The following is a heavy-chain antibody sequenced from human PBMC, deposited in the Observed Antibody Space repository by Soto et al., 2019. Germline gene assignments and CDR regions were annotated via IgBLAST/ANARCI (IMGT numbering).Heavy chain of an antibody. CDR1: GFTVTDAW. J-gene: IGHJ4*02. CDR2: IKSRSDGGTT. CDR3: TTDRSGYLDSRDTYVRFDY. D-gene: IGHD3-22*01. Sequence: GGSLRLSCAASGFTVTDAWVNWVRQVPGKGLEWVGRIKSRSDGGTTDFAAPVRDRFTISRDDSKNTVYLQMGSLKTEDTAVYYCTTDRSGYLDSRDTYVRFDYWGQGTLVTVSS. V-gene: IGHV3-15*07.